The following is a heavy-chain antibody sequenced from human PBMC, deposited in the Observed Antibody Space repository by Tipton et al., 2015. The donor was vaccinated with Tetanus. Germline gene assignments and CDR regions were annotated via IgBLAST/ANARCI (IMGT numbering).Heavy chain of an antibody. J-gene: IGHJ4*02. V-gene: IGHV3-9*01. CDR1: GFTFEDYA. D-gene: IGHD4-23*01. CDR3: AKAPYQTTVAWFDY. Sequence: SLRLSCVVSGFTFEDYAMHWVRQAPGKGLEWVARISWNSGDIDYAESVKGRFTISRDNAKKSLYLQMSSLKIEDTALYYCAKAPYQTTVAWFDYWGQGTLVTVSS. CDR2: ISWNSGDI.